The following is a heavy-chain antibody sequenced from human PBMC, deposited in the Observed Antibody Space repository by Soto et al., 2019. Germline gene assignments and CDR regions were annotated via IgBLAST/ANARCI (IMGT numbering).Heavy chain of an antibody. D-gene: IGHD3-3*01. CDR1: EFTFSTYW. CDR3: AGGSGGGSPG. Sequence: EVQLVESGGGLVQPGGSLRLSCAVSEFTFSTYWMTWVRQAPGKGLEWVANIKQDGSEKNYLESLRGRFTISSDNAKKSLSLGRNTLRAGAPAVYYCAGGSGGGSPGWGRGTRVT. V-gene: IGHV3-7*04. CDR2: IKQDGSEK. J-gene: IGHJ4*02.